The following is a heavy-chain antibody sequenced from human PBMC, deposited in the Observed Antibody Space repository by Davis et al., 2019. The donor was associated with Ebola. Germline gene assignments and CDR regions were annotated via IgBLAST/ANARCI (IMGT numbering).Heavy chain of an antibody. V-gene: IGHV1-69*13. CDR3: ARVRTGYYYDSSDSPSWFDP. CDR2: IIPIFRSA. Sequence: SVKVSCKASGGTFSSFAISWVRQAPGQGLEWMGGIIPIFRSANYAQKFQDRVTITADESTRTAYMELSSLRAEDTAVYFCARVRTGYYYDSSDSPSWFDPWGQGTLVTVSS. J-gene: IGHJ5*02. CDR1: GGTFSSFA. D-gene: IGHD3-22*01.